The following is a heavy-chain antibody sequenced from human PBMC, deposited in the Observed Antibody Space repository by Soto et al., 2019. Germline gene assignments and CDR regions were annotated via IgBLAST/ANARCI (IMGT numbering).Heavy chain of an antibody. D-gene: IGHD2-8*01. V-gene: IGHV3-74*01. J-gene: IGHJ4*02. CDR1: GFTFNRYP. Sequence: VQVVESGGGLVQPGGSLRLSCAASGFTFNRYPLYWVRQVAGKGLVWVSRINSDGSGFYADSEKGRFTISRDNAKDTLYLQMNSLRVEDTAVYFCVRDNGGYWGQGTLVTVSS. CDR3: VRDNGGY. CDR2: INSDGSG.